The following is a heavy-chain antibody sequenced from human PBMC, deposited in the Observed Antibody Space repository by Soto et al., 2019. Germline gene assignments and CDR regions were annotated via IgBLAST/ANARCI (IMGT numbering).Heavy chain of an antibody. CDR1: GYTFTGYY. V-gene: IGHV1-2*04. J-gene: IGHJ4*02. CDR3: ARQLSPYTYFDC. Sequence: QVQLVQSGAEVKKPGASVKVSCKASGYTFTGYYMHWVRQAPGQGLEWMGWINLNSGGTNYAQKFKGWSPTTRDASISTAYMELSRLRSDDTAVYYRARQLSPYTYFDCWGQGTLVTVSS. CDR2: INLNSGGT. D-gene: IGHD2-2*02.